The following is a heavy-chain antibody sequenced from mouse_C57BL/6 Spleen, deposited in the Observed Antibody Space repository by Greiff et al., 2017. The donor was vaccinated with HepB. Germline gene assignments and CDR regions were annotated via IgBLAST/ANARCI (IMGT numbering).Heavy chain of an antibody. CDR2: INPNNGGT. Sequence: EVQLQQSGPELVKPGASVKISCKASGYTFTDYYMNWVKQSHGKSLEWIGDINPNNGGTSYNQKFKGKATLTVDKSSSTAYMELRSLTSEDSAVYYCERANYGSSPMDYWGQGTSVTVSS. D-gene: IGHD1-1*01. J-gene: IGHJ4*01. CDR3: ERANYGSSPMDY. CDR1: GYTFTDYY. V-gene: IGHV1-26*01.